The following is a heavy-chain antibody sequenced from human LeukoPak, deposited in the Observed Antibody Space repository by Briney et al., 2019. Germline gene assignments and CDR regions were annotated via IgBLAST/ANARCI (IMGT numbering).Heavy chain of an antibody. CDR2: INTNTGNP. J-gene: IGHJ5*02. V-gene: IGHV7-4-1*02. D-gene: IGHD3-10*01. Sequence: ASVKVSCKASGYTFTSYAMNWVRQAPGQGLEWMGWINTNTGNPTYAQGFTGRFVFSLDTSVSTAYLQISSLKAEDTAVYYCARGGVIAGSNWFDPWGQGTLVTVSS. CDR3: ARGGVIAGSNWFDP. CDR1: GYTFTSYA.